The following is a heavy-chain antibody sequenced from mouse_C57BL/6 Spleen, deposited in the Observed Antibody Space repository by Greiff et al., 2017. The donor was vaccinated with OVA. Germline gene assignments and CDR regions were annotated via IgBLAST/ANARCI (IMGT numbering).Heavy chain of an antibody. D-gene: IGHD2-4*01. V-gene: IGHV5-17*01. CDR3: ARNYDYDAYFDV. CDR2: ISSGSSTI. Sequence: EVMLVESGGGLVKPGGSLKLSCAASGFTFSDYGMHWVHQAPEKGLEWVAYISSGSSTIYYADTVKGRFTISRDNAKNTLFLQMTSLRSEDTAMYYCARNYDYDAYFDVWGTGTTVTVSS. J-gene: IGHJ1*03. CDR1: GFTFSDYG.